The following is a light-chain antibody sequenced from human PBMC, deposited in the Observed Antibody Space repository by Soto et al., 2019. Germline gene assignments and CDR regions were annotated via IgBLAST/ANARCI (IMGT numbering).Light chain of an antibody. Sequence: QSVLTQPPSASGSPGQSVTISCTGTSSDVGAYNYVSWYQRHAGKAPKLVIYEVTKRPSGVPDRFSGSKSANPASLTVSGLQAEDEADYYCSSFASSNTWLFGGGTKLTVL. CDR3: SSFASSNTWL. CDR1: SSDVGAYNY. J-gene: IGLJ3*02. V-gene: IGLV2-8*01. CDR2: EVT.